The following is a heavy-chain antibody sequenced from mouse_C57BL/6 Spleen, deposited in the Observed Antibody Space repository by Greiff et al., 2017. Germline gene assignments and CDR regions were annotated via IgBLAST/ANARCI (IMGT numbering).Heavy chain of an antibody. CDR3: AIYDTLYWYFDV. CDR1: GYAFSSYW. D-gene: IGHD2-3*01. V-gene: IGHV1-80*01. CDR2: IYPGDGDT. J-gene: IGHJ1*03. Sequence: VQRVESGAELVKPGASVKISCKASGYAFSSYWMNWVKQRPGKGLEWIGQIYPGDGDTNYNGKFKGKATLTADKSSSTAYMQPSSLTSEDSAVYFCAIYDTLYWYFDVWGTGTTVTVSS.